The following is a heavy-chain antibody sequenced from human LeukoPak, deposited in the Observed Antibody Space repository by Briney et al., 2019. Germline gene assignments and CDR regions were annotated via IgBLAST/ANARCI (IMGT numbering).Heavy chain of an antibody. V-gene: IGHV4-59*08. J-gene: IGHJ6*02. CDR2: IFYSGST. D-gene: IGHD2-2*01. CDR3: ARHSSYYYGMDV. CDR1: GGSMHTYY. Sequence: SETLSLTCTIPGGSMHTYYWSWIRQTPGKGLEWIGYIFYSGSTNYNPSLRSRVTISIDPSKNQFSLKLSSVTAADTAFYYCARHSSYYYGMDVWGQGTTVTVSS.